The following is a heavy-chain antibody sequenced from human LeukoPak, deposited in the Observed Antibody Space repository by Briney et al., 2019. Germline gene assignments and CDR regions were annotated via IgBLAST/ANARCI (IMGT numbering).Heavy chain of an antibody. CDR3: ARWGARVSAFDF. CDR1: GDSISSYY. V-gene: IGHV4-59*08. Sequence: SETLSLTCSVSGDSISSYYWNWIRQPPGKGLEWLGYTHHSGSTNYNPSLKSRVTTSVDTSKNQFSLKLSSVTAGDTAVYYCARWGARVSAFDFWGQGTMVTVSP. D-gene: IGHD1-26*01. CDR2: THHSGST. J-gene: IGHJ3*01.